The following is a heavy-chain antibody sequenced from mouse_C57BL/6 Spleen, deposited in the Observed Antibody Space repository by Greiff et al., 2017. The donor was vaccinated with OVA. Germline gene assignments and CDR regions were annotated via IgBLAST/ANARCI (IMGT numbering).Heavy chain of an antibody. V-gene: IGHV1-59*01. J-gene: IGHJ4*01. D-gene: IGHD1-1*01. Sequence: VQLQQPGAELVRPGTSVKLSCKASGYTFTSYWMHWVKQRPGQGLEWIGVIDPSDSYTNYTQKFKDKATLTADKSSSTAYMQLSSLTYEDSAVYSCSRYSLHTPVVATNAMGYWGHGTSVTVSS. CDR3: SRYSLHTPVVATNAMGY. CDR2: IDPSDSYT. CDR1: GYTFTSYW.